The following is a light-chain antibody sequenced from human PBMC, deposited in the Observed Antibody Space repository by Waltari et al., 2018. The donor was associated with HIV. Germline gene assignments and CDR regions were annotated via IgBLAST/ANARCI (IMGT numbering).Light chain of an antibody. CDR2: DVN. Sequence: HSALPPPASVSGSLGQSITLSCTGTSRDVGHYNLVSWYQHYPGKAPKVSIYDVNKWPSGVSHRFSGFKAANTASLTISGLQAEDEADYYCCSYAGSPTFVIFGGGTKVTVL. J-gene: IGLJ2*01. CDR1: SRDVGHYNL. V-gene: IGLV2-23*02. CDR3: CSYAGSPTFVI.